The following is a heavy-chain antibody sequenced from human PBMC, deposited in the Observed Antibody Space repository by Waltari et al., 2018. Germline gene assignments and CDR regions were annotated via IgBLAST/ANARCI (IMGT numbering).Heavy chain of an antibody. V-gene: IGHV2-5*01. D-gene: IGHD3-10*01. CDR1: GFSPTSNAVG. J-gene: IGHJ4*02. CDR3: AHRGYYYGGGSYFIFDF. CDR2: IWNDDE. Sequence: QITLKESGPTLLRPTQTLTLTCTFSGFSPTSNAVGVGWIRQPPGKAPEWLAVIWNDDERYRPSLESRPTVTKDTPKNQVVLKLTSIDPVDTATYCCAHRGYYYGGGSYFIFDFWGQGTRVTVSA.